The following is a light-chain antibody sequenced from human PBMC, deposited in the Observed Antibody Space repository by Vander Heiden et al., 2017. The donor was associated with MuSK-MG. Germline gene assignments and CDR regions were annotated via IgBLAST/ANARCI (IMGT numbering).Light chain of an antibody. V-gene: IGLV3-21*04. CDR1: NIGSKS. CDR3: QVWDSSSDRNWV. J-gene: IGLJ3*02. Sequence: SYVLPQPPSVSVAPGKTARSTCGGNNIGSKSVHWYQQKPGQAPVLVIYYDSDRPSGIPERFSGSNSGNTATLTISRVEAGDEADYYCQVWDSSSDRNWVFGGGTKLTVL. CDR2: YDS.